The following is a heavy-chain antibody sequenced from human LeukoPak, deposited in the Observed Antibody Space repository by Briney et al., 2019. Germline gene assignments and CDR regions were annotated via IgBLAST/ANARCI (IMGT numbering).Heavy chain of an antibody. D-gene: IGHD5-12*01. Sequence: PGGSLRLSCAASGFTFSSYWMSWVRQAPGKGLEWVANIKQDGSEKYYVDSVKGRFTISRDNAKNSLYLQMNSLRAEDTAVYYCARDDVASGYDVFDYWGQGTLVTVSS. V-gene: IGHV3-7*01. CDR2: IKQDGSEK. CDR3: ARDDVASGYDVFDY. CDR1: GFTFSSYW. J-gene: IGHJ4*02.